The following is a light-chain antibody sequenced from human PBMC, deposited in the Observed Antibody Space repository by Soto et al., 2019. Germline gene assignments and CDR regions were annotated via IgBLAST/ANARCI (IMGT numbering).Light chain of an antibody. J-gene: IGKJ5*01. CDR2: AAS. CDR1: QSIATY. CDR3: QQSYTVPIT. Sequence: DIQMTQSPPSLSASVGDRVTIACRASQSIATYLNWYQQRPGQAPQILISAASTLRSGVPSRFSGSGSGTDFTLTIDSLQTEDFASYYCQQSYTVPITFGQGTRLDFK. V-gene: IGKV1-39*01.